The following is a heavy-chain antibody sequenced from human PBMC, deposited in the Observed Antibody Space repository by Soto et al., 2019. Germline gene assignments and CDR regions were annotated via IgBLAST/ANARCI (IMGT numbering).Heavy chain of an antibody. CDR3: ARDGLGGYYYYGMDV. Sequence: SETLSLTCAVYGGSFSGYYWSWIRQPPGKGLEWIGEINHSGSTNYNPSLKSRVTISGDTSKNQFSLKLSSVTAADTAFYYCARDGLGGYYYYGMDVWGQGTTVTVSS. CDR1: GGSFSGYY. CDR2: INHSGST. V-gene: IGHV4-34*01. J-gene: IGHJ6*02. D-gene: IGHD1-26*01.